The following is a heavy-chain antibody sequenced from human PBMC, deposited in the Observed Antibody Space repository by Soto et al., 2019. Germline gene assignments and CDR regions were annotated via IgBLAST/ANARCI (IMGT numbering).Heavy chain of an antibody. CDR3: ASAGNKHYYYYMDV. Sequence: EVQLVETGGGLVQPGGSLRLSCVGSGFTFSSYSMNWVRQAPGKGLEWVSYISSSSSTIFYADSVKGRFAISRDNAKNSLYLQINSLRAEDTAVYYCASAGNKHYYYYMDVWGKGTTVTVSS. V-gene: IGHV3-48*01. CDR1: GFTFSSYS. J-gene: IGHJ6*03. D-gene: IGHD3-10*01. CDR2: ISSSSSTI.